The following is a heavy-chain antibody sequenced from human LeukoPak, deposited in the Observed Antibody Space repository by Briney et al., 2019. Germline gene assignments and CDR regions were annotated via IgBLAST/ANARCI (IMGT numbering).Heavy chain of an antibody. V-gene: IGHV3-7*01. Sequence: GGSLRLSCAASGFTFSDHWMTWFRQAPGKGPERVASIEQDGSDIQYVDFVKGRFTISRDNGRNSVYLQMNSLRVEDTAVYYCARVTAWGYFDYWGQGTLVSVSS. CDR3: ARVTAWGYFDY. CDR2: IEQDGSDI. J-gene: IGHJ4*02. D-gene: IGHD1-26*01. CDR1: GFTFSDHW.